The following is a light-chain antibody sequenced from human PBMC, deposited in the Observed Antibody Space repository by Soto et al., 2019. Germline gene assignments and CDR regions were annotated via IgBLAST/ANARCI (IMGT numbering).Light chain of an antibody. CDR2: EIS. CDR1: SSDVGGYNY. CDR3: SSYAASNNFGV. J-gene: IGLJ1*01. V-gene: IGLV2-8*01. Sequence: HSALTQPPSASGSTGQSVTISCAGTSSDVGGYNYVSWYQQHPGKAPKLMIYEISKRPSGVPDRFSGSKSGNTASLTVSGLQAEDEADYYCSSYAASNNFGVFGSGTKVTVL.